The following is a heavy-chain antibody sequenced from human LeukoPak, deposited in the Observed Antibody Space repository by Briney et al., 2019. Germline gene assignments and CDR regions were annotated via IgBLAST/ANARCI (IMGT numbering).Heavy chain of an antibody. D-gene: IGHD3-22*01. J-gene: IGHJ3*02. CDR2: IYYSEIA. Sequence: SETLSLPCTVSGGSISNYYWSWIRQPPGKGREWIGYIYYSEIANYNPSLKSRVTISEDTSKNQFYLKLSSVTAADTAVYYCARSRGYDISRYLGTLDIWGQGTMVTVSS. V-gene: IGHV4-59*01. CDR3: ARSRGYDISRYLGTLDI. CDR1: GGSISNYY.